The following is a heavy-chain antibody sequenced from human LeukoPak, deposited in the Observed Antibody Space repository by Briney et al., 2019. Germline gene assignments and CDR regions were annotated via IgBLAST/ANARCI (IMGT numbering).Heavy chain of an antibody. CDR2: ISSSGDAI. J-gene: IGHJ5*02. Sequence: GSLRLSCAASGFTFSSYEMNWVRQAPGKGLEWVSYISSSGDAIYYADSVEGRFTISRDNAKNSLYLQMNSLRDEDTAVHYCARAFGNIVYWVGPWGQGTLVTVSS. D-gene: IGHD2/OR15-2a*01. V-gene: IGHV3-48*03. CDR1: GFTFSSYE. CDR3: ARAFGNIVYWVGP.